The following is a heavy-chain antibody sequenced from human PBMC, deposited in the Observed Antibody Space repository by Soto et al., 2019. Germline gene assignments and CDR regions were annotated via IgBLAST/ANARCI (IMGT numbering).Heavy chain of an antibody. D-gene: IGHD3-16*01. Sequence: QVQLVQSGAEVKKPGSSVKVSCKASGGTFSSYAISWVRQAPGQGLEWMGGIIPIFGTANYAQKFQGRVTITADESMSTAYMELSSLRSEDTAVYYCARELRLGELPQPFDYWGQGTLVTVSS. CDR2: IIPIFGTA. CDR1: GGTFSSYA. J-gene: IGHJ4*02. V-gene: IGHV1-69*01. CDR3: ARELRLGELPQPFDY.